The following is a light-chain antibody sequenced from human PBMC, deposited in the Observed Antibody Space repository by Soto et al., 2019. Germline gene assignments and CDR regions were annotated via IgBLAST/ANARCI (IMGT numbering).Light chain of an antibody. CDR3: CSYAGSSSLYV. V-gene: IGLV2-23*02. Sequence: QSALTQPASVSGSPGQSITISCTGTSSDFGSYNLVSWYQQHPGKAPKLMIYEVSKRPSGVSNRFSGSKSGKTASLTISGLQAEDEADYYCCSYAGSSSLYVFGTGTKVTVL. CDR1: SSDFGSYNL. J-gene: IGLJ1*01. CDR2: EVS.